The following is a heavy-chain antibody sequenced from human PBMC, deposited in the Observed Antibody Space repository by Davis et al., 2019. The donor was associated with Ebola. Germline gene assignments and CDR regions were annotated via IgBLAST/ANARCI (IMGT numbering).Heavy chain of an antibody. Sequence: PGGSLRLSCKGSGYSFTSYWIGWVRQMPGKGLEWMGSIYPGDSDTRYSPSFQGQVTISADKSISTAYLQWSSLKASDTAMYYCARHCSSTSCAHAPYYYYGMDVWGQGTTVTVSS. CDR2: IYPGDSDT. CDR3: ARHCSSTSCAHAPYYYYGMDV. J-gene: IGHJ6*02. V-gene: IGHV5-51*01. CDR1: GYSFTSYW. D-gene: IGHD2-2*01.